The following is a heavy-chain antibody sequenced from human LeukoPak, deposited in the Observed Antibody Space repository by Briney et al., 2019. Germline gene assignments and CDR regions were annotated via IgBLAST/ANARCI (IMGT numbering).Heavy chain of an antibody. CDR2: IKSKTDGGTT. J-gene: IGHJ4*02. D-gene: IGHD4-23*01. CDR3: TTEADGGPDY. Sequence: GGSLRLSCAASGFTFNNVWMSWVRQVPGKGLQWVGRIKSKTDGGTTDYAAPVKGRFTISRDDSKTTLYLQMNSLKTEDTAVYYCTTEADGGPDYWGQGTLVTVSS. V-gene: IGHV3-15*01. CDR1: GFTFNNVW.